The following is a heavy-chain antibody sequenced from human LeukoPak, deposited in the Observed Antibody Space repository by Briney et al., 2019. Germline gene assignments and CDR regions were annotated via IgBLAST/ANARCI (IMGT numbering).Heavy chain of an antibody. Sequence: PSETLSLTCTVSGGSISSYYWGWIRQPAGKGLEWIGRIYTSGSTNYNPSLNSRVTMSVDTSKNQFSLKLSSVTAADTAVYYCAREYDFWSGYYMRGWFDPWGQGTLVTVSS. D-gene: IGHD3-3*01. V-gene: IGHV4-4*07. CDR1: GGSISSYY. CDR2: IYTSGST. J-gene: IGHJ5*02. CDR3: AREYDFWSGYYMRGWFDP.